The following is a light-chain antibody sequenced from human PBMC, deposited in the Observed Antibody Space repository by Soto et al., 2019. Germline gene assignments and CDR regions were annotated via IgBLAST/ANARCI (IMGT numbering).Light chain of an antibody. CDR1: QSVSSN. CDR2: GAS. CDR3: QQYNNWPPLT. Sequence: EIVMTQSPATLSLSPGERPTLSCRASQSVSSNLAWYQQKPGQAPRLLIYGASTRATGIPARFSGSGSGTEFTLTISSLQSEDFAVYYCQQYNNWPPLTFGGGTKVEIK. V-gene: IGKV3-15*01. J-gene: IGKJ4*01.